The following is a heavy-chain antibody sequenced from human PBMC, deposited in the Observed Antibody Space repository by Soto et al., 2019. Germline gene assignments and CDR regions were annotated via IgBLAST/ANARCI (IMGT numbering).Heavy chain of an antibody. CDR3: ASSVGATSDF. CDR2: ISNSGSTI. CDR1: GFRFSSHS. Sequence: PGGSLRLSCAASGFRFSSHSMNWIRQAPGKGLEWISYISNSGSTIYYADSVKGRFTISRDNANSSLYLHMNSLRDEDMAVYYCASSVGATSDFWGQGTLVTVSS. J-gene: IGHJ4*02. D-gene: IGHD1-26*01. V-gene: IGHV3-48*02.